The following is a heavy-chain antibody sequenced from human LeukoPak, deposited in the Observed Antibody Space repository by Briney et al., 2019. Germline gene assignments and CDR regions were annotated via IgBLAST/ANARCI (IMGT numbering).Heavy chain of an antibody. D-gene: IGHD3-3*02. Sequence: GGSLRLSCAAPGFTFSSYAMSWVRQAPGKGLEWVSAISGSGGSTYYADSVKGRFTISRDNSKNTLYLQMNSLRAEDTAVYYCAKDSIFGVVIIAYYYFDYWGQGTLVTVSS. V-gene: IGHV3-23*01. CDR3: AKDSIFGVVIIAYYYFDY. CDR1: GFTFSSYA. CDR2: ISGSGGST. J-gene: IGHJ4*02.